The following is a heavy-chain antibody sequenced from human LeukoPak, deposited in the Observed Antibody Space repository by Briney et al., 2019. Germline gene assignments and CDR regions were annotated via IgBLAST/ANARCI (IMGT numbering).Heavy chain of an antibody. V-gene: IGHV3-23*01. J-gene: IGHJ4*02. D-gene: IGHD3-3*01. CDR3: ARVGSGYYTDY. CDR1: GFTFSTYA. Sequence: GGSLRLSCAASGFTFSTYAMNWVRQAPGKGLEWVSRIRGTDGKTFYADSVKGRFTISRDNSKNTLYLQMASLRAEDMAVYYCARVGSGYYTDYWGQGTLVTVSS. CDR2: IRGTDGKT.